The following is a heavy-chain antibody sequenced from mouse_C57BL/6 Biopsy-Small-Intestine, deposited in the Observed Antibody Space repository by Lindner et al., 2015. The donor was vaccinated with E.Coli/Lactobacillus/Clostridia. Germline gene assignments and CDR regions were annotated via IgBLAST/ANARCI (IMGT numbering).Heavy chain of an antibody. Sequence: VQLQESGAELARPGASVRMSCKGSGYTFTSYTIHWVKQRPGQGLEWIGYISPISDYTNYNQKFKDKATLAADKSSSTTYMQLNSLTSEDSAVYYCARGYDYDPYAMDYWGQGTSVTVSS. V-gene: IGHV1-4*01. D-gene: IGHD2-4*01. CDR3: ARGYDYDPYAMDY. CDR2: ISPISDYT. J-gene: IGHJ4*01. CDR1: GYTFTSYT.